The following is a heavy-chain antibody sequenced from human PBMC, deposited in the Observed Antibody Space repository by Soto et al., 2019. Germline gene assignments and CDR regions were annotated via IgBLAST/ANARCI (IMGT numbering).Heavy chain of an antibody. CDR2: IYYSGST. D-gene: IGHD5-18*01. CDR3: ARGYSYRNDNYGMDV. V-gene: IGHV4-31*03. J-gene: IGHJ6*02. CDR1: GGSISSGGYY. Sequence: SETLSLTCTVSGGSISSGGYYWSWIRQHPGKGLEWIGYIYYSGSTYYNPSLKSRVTISVDTSKNQFSLKLSSVTAADTAVYYCARGYSYRNDNYGMDVWGQGTTVTVSS.